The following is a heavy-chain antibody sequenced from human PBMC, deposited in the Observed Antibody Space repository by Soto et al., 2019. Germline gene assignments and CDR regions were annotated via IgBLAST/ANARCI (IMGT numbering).Heavy chain of an antibody. V-gene: IGHV3-23*01. Sequence: EVQLLESGGGLVQPGGSLRLSCAASGFTFSSYAMSWVRQAPGKGLEWVSAISGSGGSTYYADSVKGRFTISRDNSKNTLYLQMNSLRAEDTAVYYCEISQTVFYAFDIWGQGTMVTVSS. CDR1: GFTFSSYA. CDR3: EISQTVFYAFDI. D-gene: IGHD3-3*01. CDR2: ISGSGGST. J-gene: IGHJ3*02.